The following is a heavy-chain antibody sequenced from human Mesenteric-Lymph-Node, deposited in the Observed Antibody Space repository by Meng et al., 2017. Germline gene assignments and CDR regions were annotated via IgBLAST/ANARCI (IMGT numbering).Heavy chain of an antibody. CDR3: GRDQGRELINH. CDR2: VYHRGDT. V-gene: IGHV4-34*01. Sequence: QVQLQQWGAGLLRTSETLALTCSVYGGSLTDYYWSWIRQTPGKGLEWIGEVYHRGDTNYNPSLKSRVDISVDKSKNQFYLSLFSVTAADTAVYYCGRDQGRELINHWGQGTLVTVSS. D-gene: IGHD1-7*01. CDR1: GGSLTDYY. J-gene: IGHJ4*02.